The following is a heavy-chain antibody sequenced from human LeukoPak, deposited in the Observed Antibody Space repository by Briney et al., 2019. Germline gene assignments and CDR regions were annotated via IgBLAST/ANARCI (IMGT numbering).Heavy chain of an antibody. D-gene: IGHD6-6*01. J-gene: IGHJ6*03. CDR2: ISGSGGST. CDR3: ARCSAGSSWGSDYYYYYMDV. CDR1: GFTFSSYA. Sequence: GGSLRLSCAASGFTFSSYAMSWVRQAPGKGLEWVSAISGSGGSTYYADSVKGRFTISRDNSKNTLYLQMNSLRAEDTAVYYCARCSAGSSWGSDYYYYYMDVWGKGTTVTVSS. V-gene: IGHV3-23*01.